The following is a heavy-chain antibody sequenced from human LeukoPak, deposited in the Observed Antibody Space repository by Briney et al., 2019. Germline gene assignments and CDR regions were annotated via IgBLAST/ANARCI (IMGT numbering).Heavy chain of an antibody. Sequence: PGGPLRLSCAASGFTVSFYAMSWVRQAPGKGLEWVSVIAGGGSSTYYADSVKGRFTISRDNSKNTLYLQMNSLRVEDTAVYYCVKDPDPRYCSSTSCSPIWGQGTMVTVSS. CDR3: VKDPDPRYCSSTSCSPI. V-gene: IGHV3-23*01. CDR2: IAGGGSST. CDR1: GFTVSFYA. J-gene: IGHJ3*02. D-gene: IGHD2-2*01.